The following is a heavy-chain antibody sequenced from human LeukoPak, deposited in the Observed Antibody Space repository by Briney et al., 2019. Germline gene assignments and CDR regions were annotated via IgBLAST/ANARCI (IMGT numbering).Heavy chain of an antibody. Sequence: SVKVSCKASGGTFSSYAISWVRQAPGQGLEWMGGIIPIFGTANYAQKFQGRVTITADESTSTAYMELSSLRSEDTAVYYCARGVPYDSWSGPHYSDYWGQGTLVTVSS. CDR1: GGTFSSYA. D-gene: IGHD3-3*01. J-gene: IGHJ4*02. CDR3: ARGVPYDSWSGPHYSDY. CDR2: IIPIFGTA. V-gene: IGHV1-69*13.